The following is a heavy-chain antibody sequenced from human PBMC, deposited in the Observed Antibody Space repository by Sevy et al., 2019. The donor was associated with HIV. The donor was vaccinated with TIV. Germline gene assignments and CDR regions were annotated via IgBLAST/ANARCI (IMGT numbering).Heavy chain of an antibody. CDR3: SRGKGGIFGVVVGQFDS. CDR2: IKTDNGNT. Sequence: ASVKVSCKASGYSFTNYAIHWVRQAPGQGLEWMGWIKTDNGNTKYSQRFQGRVTITRVTSATTAYMEMSSLRYDDTALYFCSRGKGGIFGVVVGQFDSWGQGTLVTVSS. D-gene: IGHD3-3*01. V-gene: IGHV1-3*04. CDR1: GYSFTNYA. J-gene: IGHJ4*02.